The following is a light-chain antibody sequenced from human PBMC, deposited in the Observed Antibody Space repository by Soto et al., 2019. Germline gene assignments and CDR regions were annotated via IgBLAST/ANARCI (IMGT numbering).Light chain of an antibody. Sequence: EIVLTQSPATLSLSPGERATLSCRASQSVSSYLAWYQQKPGQAPRLLIYDASNRATGIPARFSGSGSGTDFTLTISSLEPEDFAVYYCQQRSNWPFFTFGPGNKVDIK. CDR2: DAS. J-gene: IGKJ3*01. V-gene: IGKV3-11*01. CDR1: QSVSSY. CDR3: QQRSNWPFFT.